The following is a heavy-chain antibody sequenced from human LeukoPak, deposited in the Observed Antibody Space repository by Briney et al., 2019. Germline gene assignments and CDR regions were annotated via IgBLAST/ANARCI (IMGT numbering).Heavy chain of an antibody. J-gene: IGHJ4*02. CDR2: INQEGSEK. D-gene: IGHD3-10*01. CDR1: GFTFSSYW. V-gene: IGHV3-7*01. Sequence: GGSLRLSCTASGFTFSSYWMSWVRQAPGKGLEWLGNINQEGSEKDYAGPFKGRFTITRENPKTSLYLQMNSLRAEDPAWFYCARDSSWFGEPDYWGQGTLVTVSS. CDR3: ARDSSWFGEPDY.